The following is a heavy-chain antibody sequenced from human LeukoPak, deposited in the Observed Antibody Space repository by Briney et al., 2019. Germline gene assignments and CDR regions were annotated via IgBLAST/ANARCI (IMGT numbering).Heavy chain of an antibody. J-gene: IGHJ4*02. CDR2: ISGSGGST. Sequence: PSGRSLRLSCAASGFTVSSNYMSWVRQAPGKGLEWVSAISGSGGSTYYADSVKGRFTISRDNSKNTLYLQMNSLRAEDTAVYYCARGPSGYHNTGGQGTLVTVSS. CDR3: ARGPSGYHNT. V-gene: IGHV3-23*01. D-gene: IGHD5-12*01. CDR1: GFTVSSNY.